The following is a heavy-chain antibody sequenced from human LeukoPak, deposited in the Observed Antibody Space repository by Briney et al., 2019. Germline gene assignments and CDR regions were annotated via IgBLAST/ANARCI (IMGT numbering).Heavy chain of an antibody. CDR1: GYSISSGYF. Sequence: SETLSLTCTVSGYSISSGYFWGWMRQPPGKGLEWIGSIYQSETAHYNPSLKSRVTISVDTSKNQFSLKLRSVMAADTAVYYCARGWGGYENYYYYYMDVWGKGTTVTVSS. CDR3: ARGWGGYENYYYYYMDV. J-gene: IGHJ6*03. CDR2: IYQSETA. V-gene: IGHV4-38-2*02. D-gene: IGHD5-12*01.